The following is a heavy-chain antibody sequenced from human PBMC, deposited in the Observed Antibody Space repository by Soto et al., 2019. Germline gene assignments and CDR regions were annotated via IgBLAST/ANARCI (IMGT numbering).Heavy chain of an antibody. CDR2: INHSGST. Sequence: QVQLQQWGAGLLRPSETLSLTCAVYGGSFSGYYWSWIRQPPGKGLEWIGEINHSGSTNYNPSLKSRVTRSVDTSKNQFSLKLSSVTSADTALYVSAVGIAARRRRDRFDPWGQGTLVTVCS. J-gene: IGHJ5*02. V-gene: IGHV4-34*01. D-gene: IGHD6-6*01. CDR1: GGSFSGYY. CDR3: AVGIAARRRRDRFDP.